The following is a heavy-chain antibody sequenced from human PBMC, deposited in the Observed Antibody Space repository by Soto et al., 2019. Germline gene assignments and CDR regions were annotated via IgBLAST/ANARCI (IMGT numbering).Heavy chain of an antibody. Sequence: GGSLRLSCAASGFTFSSYAMSWVRQAPGKGLEWVSTISGSDGRTYSTDSVKGRFTISRDNSRNTAYLQMNSLRVEDTAVYYCARGVSQYAPLALFDYWGRGTLVTVSS. J-gene: IGHJ4*02. D-gene: IGHD2-8*01. CDR3: ARGVSQYAPLALFDY. CDR2: ISGSDGRT. CDR1: GFTFSSYA. V-gene: IGHV3-23*01.